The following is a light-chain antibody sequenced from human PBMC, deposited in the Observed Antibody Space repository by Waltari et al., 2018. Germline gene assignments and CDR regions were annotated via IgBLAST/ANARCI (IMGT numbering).Light chain of an antibody. CDR2: MAS. J-gene: IGKJ1*01. CDR1: QSLNTW. Sequence: DIQLTQSPSTLSASVGDRVTITCRASQSLNTWLAWYQVKPGKAPKLLIYMASDLESGVPARFSGSGSGTEFTLTITILQPGDFATYYCQHYNIYPWTFGRGTKVEI. V-gene: IGKV1-5*03. CDR3: QHYNIYPWT.